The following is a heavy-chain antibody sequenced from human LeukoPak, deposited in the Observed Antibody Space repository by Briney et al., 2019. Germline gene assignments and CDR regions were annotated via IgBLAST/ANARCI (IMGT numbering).Heavy chain of an antibody. J-gene: IGHJ4*02. Sequence: SETLSLTCTVSGGSISSGDYYWSWIRQPPGKGLEWIGYMYYSGNTYYNPSLKSRVTISADTSKNQFSLRLSSVTAADTAVYYCAKAKVTMIVVDFDYWGQGTLVTVSS. CDR1: GGSISSGDYY. CDR3: AKAKVTMIVVDFDY. D-gene: IGHD3-22*01. V-gene: IGHV4-30-4*01. CDR2: MYYSGNT.